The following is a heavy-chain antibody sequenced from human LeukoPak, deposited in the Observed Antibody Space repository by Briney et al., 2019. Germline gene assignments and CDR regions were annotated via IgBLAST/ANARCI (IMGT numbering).Heavy chain of an antibody. J-gene: IGHJ4*02. V-gene: IGHV3-23*01. CDR3: AKEPDYGDYFDY. CDR2: ISGSGGST. Sequence: PGGSLRPSCAASGFTFSSYAMSWVRQAPGKGLEWVSAISGSGGSTYYADSVKGRFTISRDNSKNTLYLQMNTLRAEDTAVYYCAKEPDYGDYFDYWGQGTLVTVSS. D-gene: IGHD4-17*01. CDR1: GFTFSSYA.